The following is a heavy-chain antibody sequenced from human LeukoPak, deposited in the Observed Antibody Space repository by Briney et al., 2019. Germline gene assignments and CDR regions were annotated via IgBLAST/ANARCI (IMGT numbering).Heavy chain of an antibody. Sequence: PGGSLRLSCAASGFTFSNYGMHWVRQAPGKGLEWVAVIWYDGSNKYYADSVKGRFTFSRDNSKNTLFLQMNSLRPEDTAVYFCARDLTQLALFDYWGQGTLVTVSS. J-gene: IGHJ4*02. CDR2: IWYDGSNK. D-gene: IGHD6-13*01. CDR1: GFTFSNYG. V-gene: IGHV3-33*01. CDR3: ARDLTQLALFDY.